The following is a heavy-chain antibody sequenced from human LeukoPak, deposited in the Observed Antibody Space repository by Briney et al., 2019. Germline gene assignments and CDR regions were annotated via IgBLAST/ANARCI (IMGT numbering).Heavy chain of an antibody. CDR3: ARGGFTTMVRGVIITLDAFDI. V-gene: IGHV1-46*01. Sequence: ASVKVSCKASGYRFTNYYLRWVRQAPGQGFEWIGIINPGGGSTTYAQKFQGRVTMTRDTSSSTVYMELSSLRSEDTAVYYCARGGFTTMVRGVIITLDAFDIWGQGTMVTVSS. J-gene: IGHJ3*02. D-gene: IGHD3-10*01. CDR1: GYRFTNYY. CDR2: INPGGGST.